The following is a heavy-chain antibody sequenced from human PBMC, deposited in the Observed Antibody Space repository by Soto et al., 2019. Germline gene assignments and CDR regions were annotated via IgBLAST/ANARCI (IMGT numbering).Heavy chain of an antibody. V-gene: IGHV1-69*01. D-gene: IGHD2-2*01. CDR1: GGTFSSYA. CDR3: ARDIVVVPAASRGLRVPTWGWFDP. Sequence: QVQLVQSGAEVKKPGSSVKVSCKASGGTFSSYAISWVRQAPGQGLEWMGGIIPIFGTANYAQKFQGRVTITADESTSTAYRELSSLRSEDTAVYYCARDIVVVPAASRGLRVPTWGWFDPWGQGTLVTVSS. J-gene: IGHJ5*02. CDR2: IIPIFGTA.